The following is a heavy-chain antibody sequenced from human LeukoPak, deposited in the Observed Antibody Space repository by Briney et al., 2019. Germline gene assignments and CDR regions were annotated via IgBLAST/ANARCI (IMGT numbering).Heavy chain of an antibody. Sequence: ASVKVSCKASGYTFTSYGISWVRQPPGQGLEWMGWISAYNGNTNYAQKLQGRVTMTTDTSTSTAYMELRSLRSDDTAVYYCARDRRSVAAAGIIFDPWGQGTLVTVSS. V-gene: IGHV1-18*01. CDR2: ISAYNGNT. D-gene: IGHD6-13*01. J-gene: IGHJ5*02. CDR3: ARDRRSVAAAGIIFDP. CDR1: GYTFTSYG.